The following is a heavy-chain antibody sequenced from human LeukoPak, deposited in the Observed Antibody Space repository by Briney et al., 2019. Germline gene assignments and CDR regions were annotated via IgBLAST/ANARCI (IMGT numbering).Heavy chain of an antibody. CDR1: GGSFSGYY. D-gene: IGHD6-13*01. CDR2: INHSGST. CDR3: ARVRVRRSSWHLDY. V-gene: IGHV4-34*01. J-gene: IGHJ4*02. Sequence: SETLSLTCAVYGGSFSGYYWSWIRQPPGKGLEWIGEINHSGSTNYNPSLKSRVTISVDTSKNQFSLKLSSVTAADTAVYYCARVRVRRSSWHLDYWGQGTLVTVSS.